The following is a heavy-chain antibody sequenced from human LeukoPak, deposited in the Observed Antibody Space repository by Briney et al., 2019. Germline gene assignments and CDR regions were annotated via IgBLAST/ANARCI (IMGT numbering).Heavy chain of an antibody. CDR3: ARGTTVVPYYFDY. D-gene: IGHD4-23*01. Sequence: PSETLSLTCTVSGGSISSGDYYWSWIRQPPGKGLEWIGYIYYSGSTYYNPSLKSRVTISVDTSKNQFSLKLSSVTAADTAVYYCARGTTVVPYYFDYWGQGTLVTVSS. V-gene: IGHV4-30-4*08. CDR2: IYYSGST. J-gene: IGHJ4*02. CDR1: GGSISSGDYY.